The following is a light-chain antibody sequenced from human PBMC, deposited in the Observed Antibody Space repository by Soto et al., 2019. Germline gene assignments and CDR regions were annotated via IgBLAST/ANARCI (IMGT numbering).Light chain of an antibody. Sequence: EIVLTQSPGTLSVSPGERATLSCRASQSVSSSYFAWYQQKPGQAPRLLIYGASSRATGIPDRFSGSGSGTDFTLTISRLEPEDFAVYYCQQYGSSLTWTFGQGTKVEIK. V-gene: IGKV3-20*01. CDR1: QSVSSSY. J-gene: IGKJ1*01. CDR2: GAS. CDR3: QQYGSSLTWT.